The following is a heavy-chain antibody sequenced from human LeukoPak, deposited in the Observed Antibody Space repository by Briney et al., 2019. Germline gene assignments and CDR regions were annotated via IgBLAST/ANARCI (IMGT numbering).Heavy chain of an antibody. CDR1: GFTFDDHA. J-gene: IGHJ4*02. CDR3: ARVSPNTVTTPQYFDY. V-gene: IGHV3-9*01. CDR2: ISWNSGSI. D-gene: IGHD4-17*01. Sequence: GRSLRLSCAASGFTFDDHAMHWVRQAPGKGLEWVSGISWNSGSIGYADSVKGRFTISRDNAKNSLYLQMNSLRAEDTAVYYCARVSPNTVTTPQYFDYWGQGTLVTVSS.